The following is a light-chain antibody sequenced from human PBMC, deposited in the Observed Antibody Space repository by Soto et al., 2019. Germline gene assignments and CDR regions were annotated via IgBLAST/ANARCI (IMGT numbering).Light chain of an antibody. V-gene: IGKV3-11*01. CDR1: QSVRSS. CDR3: QQRSSWLLT. J-gene: IGKJ4*01. CDR2: DAS. Sequence: EFVLTQSPATLSLSPGERATLSCRASQSVRSSLAWYQQKPGQAPRLLIYDASNRATGIPARFSGSGSGTDFTLTISSLEPEDFAVYYCQQRSSWLLTFCGGTKVEIK.